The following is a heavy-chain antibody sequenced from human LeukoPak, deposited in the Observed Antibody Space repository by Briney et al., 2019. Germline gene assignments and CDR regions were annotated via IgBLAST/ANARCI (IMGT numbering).Heavy chain of an antibody. CDR3: ARGHIVVVTATPYFDY. CDR2: IYYSGST. V-gene: IGHV4-31*11. D-gene: IGHD2-21*02. J-gene: IGHJ4*02. CDR1: GGSISSGGYY. Sequence: PSQTLSLTCAVSGGSISSGGYYWSWIRQHPGKGLEWIGYIYYSGSTYYNPSLKSRVTISVDTSKSQFSLKLSSVTAADTAVYYCARGHIVVVTATPYFDYWGQGTLVTVSS.